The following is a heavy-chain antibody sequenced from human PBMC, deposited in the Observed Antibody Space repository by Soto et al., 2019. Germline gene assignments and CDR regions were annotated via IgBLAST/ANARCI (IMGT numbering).Heavy chain of an antibody. CDR2: VSYDGSSK. CDR3: AKTITILKVSVYSADSRSRGALVVL. J-gene: IGHJ4*02. Sequence: QVRLVESGGGVVQPGRSLRLSCAASGFTFSNFGMHWVRQAPGKGLEWAAVVSYDGSSKHYADSVKGRFTISRDKSNDTVDLQMDSLRAKDTPVYYCAKTITILKVSVYSADSRSRGALVVLWGQATLVTVS. CDR1: GFTFSNFG. D-gene: IGHD3-3*01. V-gene: IGHV3-30*18.